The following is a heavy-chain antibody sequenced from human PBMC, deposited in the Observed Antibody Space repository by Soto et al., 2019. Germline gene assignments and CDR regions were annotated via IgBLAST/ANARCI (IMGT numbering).Heavy chain of an antibody. Sequence: GGSLRLSCAASGFTFSDYYMSWIRQAPGKGLEWVSYISSSSSYTNYADSVKGRFTISRDNAKNSLYLQMNSLKAEDTAVYYCASELRYFDWPLPSSDYWGQGTLVTVSS. CDR1: GFTFSDYY. D-gene: IGHD3-9*01. CDR3: ASELRYFDWPLPSSDY. CDR2: ISSSSSYT. V-gene: IGHV3-11*05. J-gene: IGHJ4*02.